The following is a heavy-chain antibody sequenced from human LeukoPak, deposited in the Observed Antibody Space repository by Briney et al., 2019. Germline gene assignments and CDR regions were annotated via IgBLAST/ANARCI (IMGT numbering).Heavy chain of an antibody. Sequence: PGGSLRLSCAASGFTFNSYAITWVRQAAGKGLEWVSAISGSGSRTYYADSVKGRFTIPRDNSKNTLYLQMNSLSAEDTAVYYCARDPYSGSGFYLYWGQGTLVTVSS. J-gene: IGHJ4*02. D-gene: IGHD3-22*01. V-gene: IGHV3-23*01. CDR3: ARDPYSGSGFYLY. CDR2: ISGSGSRT. CDR1: GFTFNSYA.